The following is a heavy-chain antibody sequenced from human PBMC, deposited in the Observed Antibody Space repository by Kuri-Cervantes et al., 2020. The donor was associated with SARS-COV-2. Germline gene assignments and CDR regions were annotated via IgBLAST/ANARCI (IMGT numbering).Heavy chain of an antibody. CDR2: ISSNGGST. V-gene: IGHV3-64*01. CDR1: GFTFSSYA. Sequence: GGSLRLSCAASGFTFSSYAMHWVRQAPGKGLEYVSAISSNGGSTYYANSVKGRFTISRDNSKNTLYLQTGSLRAEDMAVYYCARDRYYYMDVWGKGTTVTVSS. CDR3: ARDRYYYMDV. J-gene: IGHJ6*03.